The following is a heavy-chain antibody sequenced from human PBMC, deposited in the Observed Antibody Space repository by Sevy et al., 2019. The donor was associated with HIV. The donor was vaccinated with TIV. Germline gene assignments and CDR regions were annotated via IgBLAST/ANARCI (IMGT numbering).Heavy chain of an antibody. CDR3: ARGPARGYYDSTLSGL. V-gene: IGHV3-21*01. CDR1: GFSFSSYS. Sequence: GGSLRLSCAASGFSFSSYSMNWVRQAPGKGLEWVSSISSSRSYTYYADSVKGRFTISRDNAKSSLFLQMNSLRPEDTAVYYCARGPARGYYDSTLSGLWGQGTLVTVSS. J-gene: IGHJ4*02. CDR2: ISSSRSYT. D-gene: IGHD3-22*01.